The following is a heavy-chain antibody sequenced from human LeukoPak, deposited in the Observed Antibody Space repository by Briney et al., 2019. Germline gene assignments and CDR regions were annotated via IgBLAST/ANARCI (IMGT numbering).Heavy chain of an antibody. J-gene: IGHJ4*02. V-gene: IGHV3-53*01. D-gene: IGHD6-19*01. Sequence: GGSLRLSCAASGFTVSSNYMSWVRQAPGKGLEWVSVIYSGGSTYYADSVKGRFTISRDNSKNTLYLQMNSLRAEDTAVYYCARDLRQAGWVFDYWGQGTLVAVSS. CDR1: GFTVSSNY. CDR2: IYSGGST. CDR3: ARDLRQAGWVFDY.